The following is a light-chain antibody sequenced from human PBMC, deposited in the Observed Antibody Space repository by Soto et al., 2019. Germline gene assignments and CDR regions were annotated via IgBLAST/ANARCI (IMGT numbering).Light chain of an antibody. CDR2: GAS. J-gene: IGKJ2*01. CDR3: QQYPSSPYT. CDR1: QSISSSY. Sequence: EIGGTQSPGTLSFSPGGIASLSCRASQSISSSYLAWYQQKPGQAPRLLIYGASSRATGIPDRFSGRESGTDFTLTITTLEPQDSAVYFCQQYPSSPYTFGQGTKVDI. V-gene: IGKV3-20*01.